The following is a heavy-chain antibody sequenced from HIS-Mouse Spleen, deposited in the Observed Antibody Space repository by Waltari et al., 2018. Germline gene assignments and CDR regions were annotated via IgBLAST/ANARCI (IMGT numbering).Heavy chain of an antibody. CDR1: GFTFDDYA. CDR2: ISWNSGSI. D-gene: IGHD3-10*01. J-gene: IGHJ4*02. V-gene: IGHV3-9*01. Sequence: EVQLVESGGGLVQPGRSLRLSCAASGFTFDDYAIHWVRQAPGKGLEWVSGISWNSGSIGYADSVKGRFTISRDNAKNSLYLQMNSLRAEDTALYYCAKDYLLGDGFDYWGQGTLVTVSS. CDR3: AKDYLLGDGFDY.